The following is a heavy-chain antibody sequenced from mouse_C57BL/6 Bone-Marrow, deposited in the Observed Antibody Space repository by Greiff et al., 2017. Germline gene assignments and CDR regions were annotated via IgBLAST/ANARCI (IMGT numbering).Heavy chain of an antibody. Sequence: VKLLEPGPELVKPGASVKLSCKASGYTFTSYDINWVEQRPGQGLEWIGWIYPSDGSTKYNEKFKGKATLTVETSSSTAYMELHSLTSEDSAVYFCARGITTAFYAMDYWGQGTSVTVSS. V-gene: IGHV1-85*01. J-gene: IGHJ4*01. CDR3: ARGITTAFYAMDY. D-gene: IGHD1-2*01. CDR2: IYPSDGST. CDR1: GYTFTSYD.